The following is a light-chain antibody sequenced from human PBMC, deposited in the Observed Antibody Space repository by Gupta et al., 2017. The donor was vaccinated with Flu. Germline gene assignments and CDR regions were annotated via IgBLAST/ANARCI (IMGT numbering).Light chain of an antibody. CDR2: AAS. J-gene: IGKJ2*02. CDR3: QQSDSIPRT. CDR1: QSISSY. V-gene: IGKV1-39*01. Sequence: PSSLSASVGDRVTITCRASQSISSYLNWYQQKPGKAPKLLIYAASSLQSGVPSRFSGSGSGTDFTLTVSSLQPEDFATYYCQQSDSIPRTFGQGTKLEI.